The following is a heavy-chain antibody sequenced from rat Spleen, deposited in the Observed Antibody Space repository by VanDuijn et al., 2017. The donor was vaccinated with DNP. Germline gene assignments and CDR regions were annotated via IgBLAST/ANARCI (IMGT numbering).Heavy chain of an antibody. V-gene: IGHV5-22*01. Sequence: EVQLVESGGGLVQPGRSLKLSCAASGFTFRDHYMAWVRQIPQKGLEWVASISYAGRDTYYGGSFQGRFTISRDNAKSTLYLEMNSLGSEDTATYYCTTDFERGYWGQGVMVTVSS. D-gene: IGHD1-11*01. J-gene: IGHJ2*01. CDR3: TTDFERGY. CDR2: ISYAGRDT. CDR1: GFTFRDHY.